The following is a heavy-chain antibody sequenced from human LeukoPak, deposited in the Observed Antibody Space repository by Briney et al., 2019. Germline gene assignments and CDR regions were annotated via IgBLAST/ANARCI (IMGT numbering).Heavy chain of an antibody. D-gene: IGHD3-16*01. Sequence: SETLSLTCAVYGGSISGYYWSWIRQPPGKGLEWIGEINHSGSTNYNPSLKSRVTISVDTSKNQFSLKLSSVTAADTAVYYCARGWVSYDYVWGSSRPLPWFDPWGQGTLVTVSS. CDR3: ARGWVSYDYVWGSSRPLPWFDP. CDR1: GGSISGYY. CDR2: INHSGST. J-gene: IGHJ5*02. V-gene: IGHV4-34*01.